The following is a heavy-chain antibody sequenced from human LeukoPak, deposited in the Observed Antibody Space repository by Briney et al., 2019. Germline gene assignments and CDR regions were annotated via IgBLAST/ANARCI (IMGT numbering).Heavy chain of an antibody. J-gene: IGHJ4*02. Sequence: PSETLSLTCAVSGGSISSGGYSWSWIRQPPGKGLEWIGYIYYSGSTNYNPSLKSRVTISVDTSKNQFSLKLSSVTAADTAVYYCARENYYDSSGYFDYWGQGTLVTVSS. D-gene: IGHD3-22*01. CDR1: GGSISSGGYS. CDR3: ARENYYDSSGYFDY. V-gene: IGHV4-61*08. CDR2: IYYSGST.